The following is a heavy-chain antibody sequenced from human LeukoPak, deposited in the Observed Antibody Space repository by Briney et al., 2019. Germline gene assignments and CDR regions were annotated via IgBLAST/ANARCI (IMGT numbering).Heavy chain of an antibody. CDR3: ARGDSSTTSTTFDY. D-gene: IGHD6-13*01. V-gene: IGHV3-66*01. Sequence: GGSLRLSCAASGFTVSSNYMSWVRQAPGKGLEWVSVIYSGGSTYYADAVKGRFTISRDNAKNTLYVQMNSLRAEDTAVYYCARGDSSTTSTTFDYWGQGTLVTVSS. J-gene: IGHJ4*02. CDR2: IYSGGST. CDR1: GFTVSSNY.